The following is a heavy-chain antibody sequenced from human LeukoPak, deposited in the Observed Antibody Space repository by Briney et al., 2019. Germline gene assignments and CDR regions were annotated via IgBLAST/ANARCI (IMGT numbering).Heavy chain of an antibody. CDR1: GYTFTGYY. J-gene: IGHJ5*02. CDR2: INPNSGGT. D-gene: IGHD3-10*01. Sequence: ASVKVSCKASGYTFTGYYMHWMRQAPGQGLEWMGWINPNSGGTNYAQKFQGRVTMTRDTSISTAYMELSRLRSDDTAVYYCARGDRMVRGVIHWFDPWGQGTLVTVSS. CDR3: ARGDRMVRGVIHWFDP. V-gene: IGHV1-2*02.